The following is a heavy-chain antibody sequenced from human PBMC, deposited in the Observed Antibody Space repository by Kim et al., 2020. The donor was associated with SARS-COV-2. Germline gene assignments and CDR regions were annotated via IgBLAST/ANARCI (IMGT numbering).Heavy chain of an antibody. CDR3: AKDFGYCSSSICYPPYGIDV. J-gene: IGHJ6*02. V-gene: IGHV3-23*01. CDR2: ISDSGDNT. Sequence: GGSLRLSCAASGFTFSSFAMSWVRQAPGKGLQWVSSISDSGDNTHYADSVKGRFTISRDNSKNTLYLQMNSLRAEDTAVYYCAKDFGYCSSSICYPPYGIDVWGQGDLGNVSS. CDR1: GFTFSSFA. D-gene: IGHD2-2*03.